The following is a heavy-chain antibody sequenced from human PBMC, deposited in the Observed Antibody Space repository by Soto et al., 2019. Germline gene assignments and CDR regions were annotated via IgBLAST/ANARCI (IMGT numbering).Heavy chain of an antibody. CDR3: ARRAGQQLDRWLEY. V-gene: IGHV4-59*01. D-gene: IGHD6-13*01. CDR2: LYYSGST. CDR1: GDSISSYY. Sequence: SETLSLTCTVSGDSISSYYWTLILQPPGKGLEWIGYLYYSGSTNYNPSLKSRVTISVDTSKNQFSLKLSSVTAADTATYYCARRAGQQLDRWLEYWGQGTLVTVSS. J-gene: IGHJ4*02.